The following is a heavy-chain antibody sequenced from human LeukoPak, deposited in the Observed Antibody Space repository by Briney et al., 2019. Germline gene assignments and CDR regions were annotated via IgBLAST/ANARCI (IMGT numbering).Heavy chain of an antibody. V-gene: IGHV1-69*05. Sequence: SVKVSCKASAGTFSNYAISWVRQAPGQGLEWMGRIIPMFGTTNYAQKFQGRVTITTDESTSTAYMEVSSLRIEDTAVYYCASVTVTTWAPDGHMDVWGKGTTVTVSS. J-gene: IGHJ6*03. CDR3: ASVTVTTWAPDGHMDV. CDR1: AGTFSNYA. CDR2: IIPMFGTT. D-gene: IGHD4-11*01.